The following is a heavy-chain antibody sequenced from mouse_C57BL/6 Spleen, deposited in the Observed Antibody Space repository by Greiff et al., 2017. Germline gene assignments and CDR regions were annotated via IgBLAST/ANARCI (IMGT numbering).Heavy chain of an antibody. V-gene: IGHV14-4*01. D-gene: IGHD1-1*01. J-gene: IGHJ1*03. CDR3: TTTVYGSSSLYFDV. CDR1: GFNIKDDY. Sequence: VQLKESGAELVRPGASVKLSCTASGFNIKDDYMHWVKQRPDQGLEWIGWIDPANGDTEYASKFQGKATITADTSSHTAYLQLSSLTSEDTAVYYCTTTVYGSSSLYFDVWGTGTTVTVSS. CDR2: IDPANGDT.